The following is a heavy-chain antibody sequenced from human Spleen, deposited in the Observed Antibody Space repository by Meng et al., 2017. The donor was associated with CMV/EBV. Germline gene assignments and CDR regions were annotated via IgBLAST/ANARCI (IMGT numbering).Heavy chain of an antibody. CDR2: ISYDGSNK. D-gene: IGHD1-26*01. CDR1: GFTFSSYA. V-gene: IGHV3-30-3*01. CDR3: ARESGSYRTYFDY. J-gene: IGHJ4*02. Sequence: TCAASGFTFSSYAMHWVRQAPGKGLEWVAVISYDGSNKYYADSVKGRFTISRDNSKNTLYLQMNSLRAEDTAVYYCARESGSYRTYFDYWGQGTLVTVSS.